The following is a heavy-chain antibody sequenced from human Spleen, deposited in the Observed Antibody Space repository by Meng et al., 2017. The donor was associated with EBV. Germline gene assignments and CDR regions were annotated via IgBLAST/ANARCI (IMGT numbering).Heavy chain of an antibody. V-gene: IGHV4-4*02. D-gene: IGHD4-17*01. CDR3: ARVGGGDYGGAWWFDP. CDR1: GGSTPRNGW. J-gene: IGHJ5*02. Sequence: GLGLVKPSGACSLGGGFSGGSTPRNGWWSWPGQPPGKGLEWIGEIYHGGNTNYNPSLKSRVIISVDKSRNQFSLKVDSVTAADTAVYYCARVGGGDYGGAWWFDPWGQGTLVTVSS. CDR2: IYHGGNT.